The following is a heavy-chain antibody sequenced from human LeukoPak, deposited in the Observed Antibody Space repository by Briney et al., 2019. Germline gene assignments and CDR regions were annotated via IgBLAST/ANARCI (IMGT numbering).Heavy chain of an antibody. CDR3: ARRGRTAEYSGSYYVRNSLDY. CDR2: INPNSGGT. D-gene: IGHD1-26*01. Sequence: ASVKVSCKASGYTFTSYYMHWVRRAPGQGLEWMGWINPNSGGTNYAQKFQGRVTMTRDTSISTAYMELSRLRSDDTAVYYCARRGRTAEYSGSYYVRNSLDYWGQGTLVTVSS. V-gene: IGHV1-2*02. CDR1: GYTFTSYY. J-gene: IGHJ4*02.